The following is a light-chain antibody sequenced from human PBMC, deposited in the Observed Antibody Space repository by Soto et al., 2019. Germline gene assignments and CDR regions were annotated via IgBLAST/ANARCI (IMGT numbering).Light chain of an antibody. CDR3: QQSYSTPYT. Sequence: DIQMTQSPSSLSASAGDRVTITCRAGQTIINYLNWYQQKPGKAPKLLIYAASSLQNQVPSRFSGSRSGTDFTLTISSLQPEDFATYYCQQSYSTPYTFGQGTKVEIK. CDR1: QTIINY. CDR2: AAS. V-gene: IGKV1-39*01. J-gene: IGKJ2*01.